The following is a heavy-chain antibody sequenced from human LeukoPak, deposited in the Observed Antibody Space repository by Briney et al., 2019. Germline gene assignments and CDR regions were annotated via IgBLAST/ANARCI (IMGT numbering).Heavy chain of an antibody. D-gene: IGHD2-2*01. CDR3: ATSRTFDY. CDR2: VGGSGVST. Sequence: GGSLRLSCAASGFTFSNAWMSWVRQAPGKGLEWVSAVGGSGVSTYYADSVKGRFTISRDNAKNTLYLQMNSLRAEDTAIYYCATSRTFDYWGQGTLVTVSS. J-gene: IGHJ4*02. CDR1: GFTFSNAW. V-gene: IGHV3-23*01.